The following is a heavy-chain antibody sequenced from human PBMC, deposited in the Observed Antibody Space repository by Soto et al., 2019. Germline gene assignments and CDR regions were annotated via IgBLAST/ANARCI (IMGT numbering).Heavy chain of an antibody. CDR3: ARDYSKDHLSLWGVCDY. V-gene: IGHV3-30-3*01. J-gene: IGHJ4*02. CDR2: ISYDGSNK. CDR1: GFTFSSYA. Sequence: GGSLRLSCAASGFTFSSYAMHWVRQAPGKGLEWVAVISYDGSNKYYADSVKGRFTISRDNSKNTLYLQMNSLRAEDTAVYYCARDYSKDHLSLWGVCDYWGQGTLVTVSS. D-gene: IGHD4-4*01.